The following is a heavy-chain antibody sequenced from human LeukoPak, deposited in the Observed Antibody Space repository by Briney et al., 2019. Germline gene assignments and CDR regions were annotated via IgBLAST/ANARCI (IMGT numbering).Heavy chain of an antibody. CDR2: INSDGINT. Sequence: GGSQRLSCAASGFTFSNYWMHWVRQAPGKGLVWVSRINSDGINTSYADSVKGRFTISRDNAKNTLYLQMNSLRAEDTAVYFCAKGDKMLTWRRTYNRFDPWGQGTLVTVSS. J-gene: IGHJ5*02. CDR1: GFTFSNYW. V-gene: IGHV3-74*01. D-gene: IGHD3-16*01. CDR3: AKGDKMLTWRRTYNRFDP.